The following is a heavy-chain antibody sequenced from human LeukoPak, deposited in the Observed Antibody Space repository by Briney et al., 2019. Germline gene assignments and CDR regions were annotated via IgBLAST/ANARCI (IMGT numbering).Heavy chain of an antibody. Sequence: ASVKVSCKASGGTFSSYAISWVRQAPGQGLEWMGGIIPIFGTANYAQKFQGRVTITADKSTSTAYMELSSLRSEDTAVYYCAREWREGDAFDIWGQGTMVTVSS. V-gene: IGHV1-69*06. CDR2: IIPIFGTA. D-gene: IGHD1-26*01. CDR1: GGTFSSYA. J-gene: IGHJ3*02. CDR3: AREWREGDAFDI.